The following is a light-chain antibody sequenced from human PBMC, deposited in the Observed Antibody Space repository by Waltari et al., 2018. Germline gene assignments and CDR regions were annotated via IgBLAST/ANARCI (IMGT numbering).Light chain of an antibody. J-gene: IGKJ4*01. CDR1: QSNSSY. CDR2: AAS. CDR3: QQSYSTPLT. Sequence: IQMTQPPSSLSASVGARVTITCRASQSNSSYLNWYQQKPGKAPKLLIYAASSLQSGVSSRFSGSGSGTDFTLTISSLQPEDFATYYCQQSYSTPLTFGGGTKVEIK. V-gene: IGKV1-39*01.